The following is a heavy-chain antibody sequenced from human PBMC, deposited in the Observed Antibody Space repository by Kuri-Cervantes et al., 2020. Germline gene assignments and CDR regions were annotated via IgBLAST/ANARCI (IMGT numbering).Heavy chain of an antibody. J-gene: IGHJ6*02. D-gene: IGHD2-15*01. V-gene: IGHV1-18*01. CDR3: ARGPELPYCSGGSCYGRNFYGMDI. CDR1: GYTFTSYG. CDR2: ISAYNGNT. Sequence: ASVKVSCKASGYTFTSYGISWVRQAPGQGLEWMGWISAYNGNTNYAQKLQGRVTMTTDTSTSTAYMELSSLRSEDTAVYYCARGPELPYCSGGSCYGRNFYGMDIRGQGTTVTVSS.